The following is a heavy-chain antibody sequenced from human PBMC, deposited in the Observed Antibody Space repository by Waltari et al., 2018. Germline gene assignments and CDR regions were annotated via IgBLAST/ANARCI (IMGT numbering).Heavy chain of an antibody. CDR3: ARDGFVAGTTAFDY. CDR2: IYTSAST. V-gene: IGHV4-4*07. D-gene: IGHD6-19*01. J-gene: IGHJ4*02. Sequence: QVQLQESGPGLVKPSETLSLTCTVSGGSISSYYWSWIRQPAGKGLEWIGRIYTSASTNSNPSLKRRVTMAVDTSKNQFSLKLSSVTAADTAVYYCARDGFVAGTTAFDYWGQGTLVTVSS. CDR1: GGSISSYY.